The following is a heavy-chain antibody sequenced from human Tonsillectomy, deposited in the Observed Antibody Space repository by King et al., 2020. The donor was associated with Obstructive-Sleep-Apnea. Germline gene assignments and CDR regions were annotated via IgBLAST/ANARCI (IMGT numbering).Heavy chain of an antibody. CDR1: GFTFSSYW. D-gene: IGHD4-17*01. CDR3: ARDGTRYGDYVPFDY. J-gene: IGHJ4*02. CDR2: IKQDGSEK. V-gene: IGHV3-7*03. Sequence: VQLVESGGGLVQPGGSLRLSCAASGFTFSSYWMSWVRQAPGKGLEWVANIKQDGSEKYYVDSVKGRFTISRDNAKNSLYLQRNSLRAEDTAVYYCARDGTRYGDYVPFDYWGQGTLVTVSS.